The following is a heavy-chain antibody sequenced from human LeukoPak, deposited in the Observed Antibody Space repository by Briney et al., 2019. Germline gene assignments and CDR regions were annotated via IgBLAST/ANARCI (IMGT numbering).Heavy chain of an antibody. D-gene: IGHD6-19*01. J-gene: IGHJ4*02. CDR2: INSNSGGT. CDR1: GYTFTGYY. Sequence: ASVKVSCKASGYTFTGYYMHWVRQAPGQGLEWMGWINSNSGGTNYAQKFQGRVTMTRDTSISTAYMELSGLTCDDTAVYYCARVGHSSGWYGYWGQGTLVTVSS. CDR3: ARVGHSSGWYGY. V-gene: IGHV1-2*02.